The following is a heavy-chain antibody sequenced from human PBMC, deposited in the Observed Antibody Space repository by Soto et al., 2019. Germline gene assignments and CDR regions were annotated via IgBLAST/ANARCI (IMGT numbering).Heavy chain of an antibody. V-gene: IGHV3-66*01. CDR2: IYSGGST. CDR3: AQGGSAVFDY. Sequence: EVQLVESGGGLVQPGGSLRLSCAASGFTVSSNYMTWVRQAPGKGLEWVSVIYSGGSTYYADSVKDRFTISRDNSKNTVYLQMSSLRAEDTALYYCAQGGSAVFDYSGQGTLVTVSS. CDR1: GFTVSSNY. D-gene: IGHD6-19*01. J-gene: IGHJ4*02.